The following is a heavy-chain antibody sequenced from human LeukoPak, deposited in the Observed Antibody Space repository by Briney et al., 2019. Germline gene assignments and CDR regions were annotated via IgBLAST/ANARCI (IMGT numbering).Heavy chain of an antibody. CDR3: AREFYVSMVRGVPDY. CDR1: GFTFSTYA. D-gene: IGHD3-10*01. J-gene: IGHJ4*02. V-gene: IGHV3-23*01. CDR2: ISDSGGDT. Sequence: GGSLRLSCAASGFTFSTYAMSWVRQAPGKGLEWVSVISDSGGDTSYADSVKGRLTISRDNSKNTLYLQMNSLRAEDTAVYYCAREFYVSMVRGVPDYWGQGTLVTVSS.